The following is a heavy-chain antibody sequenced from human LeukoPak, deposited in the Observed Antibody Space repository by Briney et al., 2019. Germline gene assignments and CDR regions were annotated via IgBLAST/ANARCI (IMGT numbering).Heavy chain of an antibody. D-gene: IGHD6-19*01. CDR3: AKGIGAVADRTIDY. CDR1: GFTFSNYG. Sequence: GGSLRLSCAASGFTFSNYGMHWVRQAPGKGLEWVTVTWYDGSKKYYADSVKGRFTISRDNSKNTLYLQMNSLRAEDTAVYYCAKGIGAVADRTIDYWGQGTLVTVSS. V-gene: IGHV3-33*06. CDR2: TWYDGSKK. J-gene: IGHJ4*02.